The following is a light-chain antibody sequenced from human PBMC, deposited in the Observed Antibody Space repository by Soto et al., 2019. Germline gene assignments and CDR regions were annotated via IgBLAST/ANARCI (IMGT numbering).Light chain of an antibody. CDR2: DAS. Sequence: IQLTQSPSTLSASLGDRVTLTWRASQSISSWLAWYQQKPGKAPNLLIYDASALESGVPSRFSGSGSGTEFTLTISSLQPDDFETYYCQQYNSYSQTFGQGTKVDIK. CDR1: QSISSW. CDR3: QQYNSYSQT. V-gene: IGKV1-5*01. J-gene: IGKJ1*01.